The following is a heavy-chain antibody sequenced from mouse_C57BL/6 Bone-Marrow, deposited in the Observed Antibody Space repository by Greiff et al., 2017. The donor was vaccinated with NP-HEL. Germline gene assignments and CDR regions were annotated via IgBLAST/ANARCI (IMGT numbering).Heavy chain of an antibody. J-gene: IGHJ4*01. D-gene: IGHD2-4*01. CDR1: GFTFSDYG. CDR2: ISSGSSTI. CDR3: AKLRRDY. V-gene: IGHV5-17*01. Sequence: EVKLVESGGGLVKPGGSLKLSCAASGFTFSDYGMHWVRQAPEKGLEWVAYISSGSSTIYYADTVKGRFTLSRDNAKNTLFLQMTSLRSEDTSMYYCAKLRRDYWGQGTSVTVSS.